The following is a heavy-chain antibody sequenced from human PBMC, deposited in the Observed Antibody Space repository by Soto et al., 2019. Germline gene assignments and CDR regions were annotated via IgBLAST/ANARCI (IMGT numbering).Heavy chain of an antibody. CDR3: AREGVTLNWFDP. CDR1: GGSISSYY. Sequence: PSETLSLTCTVSGGSISSYYWSWIRQPPGKGLERIGYIYYSGSTNYNPSLKSRVTISVDTSKNQFSLKLSSVTAADTAVYYCAREGVTLNWFDPWGQGTLVTVSS. J-gene: IGHJ5*02. V-gene: IGHV4-59*01. D-gene: IGHD4-4*01. CDR2: IYYSGST.